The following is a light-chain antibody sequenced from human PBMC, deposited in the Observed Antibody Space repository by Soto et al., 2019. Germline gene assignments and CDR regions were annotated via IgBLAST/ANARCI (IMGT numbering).Light chain of an antibody. CDR1: SSDVGSYDV. CDR3: CSYAGYSILL. CDR2: KVN. Sequence: QSALTQPASVSGSPGQSITISCTGTSSDVGSYDVVSWYQQLPGEPPKLIIFKVNERPSGISNRFSGSKSGNTASLTISGLQDEDEADYYCCSYAGYSILLFGGGTKVTVL. J-gene: IGLJ3*02. V-gene: IGLV2-23*02.